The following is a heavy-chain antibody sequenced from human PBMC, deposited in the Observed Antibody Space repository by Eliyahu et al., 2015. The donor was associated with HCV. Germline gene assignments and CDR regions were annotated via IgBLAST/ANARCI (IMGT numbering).Heavy chain of an antibody. V-gene: IGHV4-39*01. CDR3: TREVGARAGQIY. Sequence: QLQLQESGPGLVKPSETLSLACTVSGDSISGSAYYWGWLRQPPGKALEWIASINYRGISHYDASLKSRVTISVDTSKNQFSLILRSVTAADTAVYYCTREVGARAGQIYWGQGTQVTVSS. CDR2: INYRGIS. CDR1: GDSISGSAYY. D-gene: IGHD6-6*01. J-gene: IGHJ4*02.